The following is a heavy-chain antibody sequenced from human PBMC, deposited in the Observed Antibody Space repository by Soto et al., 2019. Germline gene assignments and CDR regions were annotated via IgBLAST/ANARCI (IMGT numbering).Heavy chain of an antibody. J-gene: IGHJ4*02. CDR2: IVPIVDTS. D-gene: IGHD2-15*01. Sequence: ASVKVSCKTSGGTFSSYAISWVRQAPGQGLEWMGGIVPIVDTSTYAQKFQGRVTMTRNTSIRTAYIDLSSLSSDDTAVYYCARVMSGGHSDYWGQGTLVTVSS. CDR3: ARVMSGGHSDY. V-gene: IGHV1-69*05. CDR1: GGTFSSYA.